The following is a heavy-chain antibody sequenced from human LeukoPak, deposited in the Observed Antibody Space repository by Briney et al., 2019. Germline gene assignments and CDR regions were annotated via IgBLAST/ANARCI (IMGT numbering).Heavy chain of an antibody. CDR3: ASRYSGYDLDY. CDR2: IIPILGIA. J-gene: IGHJ4*02. D-gene: IGHD5-12*01. Sequence: ASVKVSCKASGGTFSSYAISWVRQAPGQGLEWMGRIIPILGIANYAQKFQGRVTITADESTSTAYMELSSLRSEDTAVYYCASRYSGYDLDYWGQGTLVTVSS. V-gene: IGHV1-69*04. CDR1: GGTFSSYA.